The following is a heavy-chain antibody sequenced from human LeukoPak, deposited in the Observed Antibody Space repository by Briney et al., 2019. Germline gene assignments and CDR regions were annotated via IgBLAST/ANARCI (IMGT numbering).Heavy chain of an antibody. Sequence: GGSLRLSRAASGFTFSDYYMSWIRQAPGKGLEWVSYISSSSSTIYYADSVKGRFTISRDNAKNSLYLQMNSLRAEDTAVYYCARGDSSGYYWGYFDYWGQGTLVTVSS. J-gene: IGHJ4*02. CDR3: ARGDSSGYYWGYFDY. D-gene: IGHD3-22*01. CDR1: GFTFSDYY. V-gene: IGHV3-11*04. CDR2: ISSSSSTI.